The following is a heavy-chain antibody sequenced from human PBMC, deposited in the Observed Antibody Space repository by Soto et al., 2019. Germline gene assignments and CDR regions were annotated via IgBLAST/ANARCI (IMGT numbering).Heavy chain of an antibody. CDR3: ATGDIVGYYFDY. CDR1: GYTFTGYY. Sequence: ASVKVSCKASGYTFTGYYMHWVRQAPGKGLEWMGGFDPEDGETIYAQKFQGRVTMTEDTSTDTAYMELSSLRSEDTAVYYCATGDIVGYYFDYWGQGTLVTVSS. CDR2: FDPEDGET. D-gene: IGHD2-15*01. J-gene: IGHJ4*02. V-gene: IGHV1-24*01.